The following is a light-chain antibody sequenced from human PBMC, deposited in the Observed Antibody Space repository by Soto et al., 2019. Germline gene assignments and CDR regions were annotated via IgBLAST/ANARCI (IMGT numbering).Light chain of an antibody. Sequence: QSVLTQPASVSGSPGQSITISCAGTSSDVGYYDLVPWYQQHPGKAPKLIIFEVTQRPSGISDRFSASKSGFTSSLTISGLQPEDEAVYFCCTYAGHVPKFGGGTK. V-gene: IGLV2-23*02. CDR3: CTYAGHVPK. CDR1: SSDVGYYDL. CDR2: EVT. J-gene: IGLJ3*02.